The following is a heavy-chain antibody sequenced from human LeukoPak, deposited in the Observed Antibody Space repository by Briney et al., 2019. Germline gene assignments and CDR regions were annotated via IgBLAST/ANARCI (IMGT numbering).Heavy chain of an antibody. CDR2: IKQDGSEK. J-gene: IGHJ4*02. Sequence: PGGSLRLSCAASGFTFSSYGMHWVRQAPGKGLEWVANIKQDGSEKYYVDSVKGRFTISRDNAKNSLYLQMNSLGAEDTAVYYCARDGVYRSSAPDYWGQGTLVTVSS. CDR3: ARDGVYRSSAPDY. V-gene: IGHV3-7*01. D-gene: IGHD2-8*01. CDR1: GFTFSSYG.